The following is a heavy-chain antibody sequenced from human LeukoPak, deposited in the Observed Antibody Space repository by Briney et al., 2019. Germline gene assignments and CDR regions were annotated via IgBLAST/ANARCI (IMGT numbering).Heavy chain of an antibody. V-gene: IGHV4-31*03. D-gene: IGHD1-26*01. CDR3: ARDRESDRVGAPYYYYYGMDV. CDR1: GGSISSGGYY. J-gene: IGHJ6*02. Sequence: SQTLSLTCTVSGGSISSGGYYWSWIRQHPGKGLEWIGYIYNSGSTYYNPSLKSRVTISVDTSKNQFSLKLSSVTAADTAVYYCARDRESDRVGAPYYYYYGMDVWGPGTTVTVSS. CDR2: IYNSGST.